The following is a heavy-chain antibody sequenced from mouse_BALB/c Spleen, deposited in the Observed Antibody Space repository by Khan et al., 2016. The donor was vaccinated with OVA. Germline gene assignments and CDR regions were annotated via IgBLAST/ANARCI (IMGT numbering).Heavy chain of an antibody. CDR3: ARVWALRRNAWFSY. D-gene: IGHD2-4*01. J-gene: IGHJ3*01. Sequence: VQLQQPGAELVRPGASVKISCKAFGYTFSNHHINWVKQRPGQGLDWIGYINPYNDYTNYNQKFKGKATLTVDKSSSTAYMELSSLTSEDSAVYYCARVWALRRNAWFSYWGQGTLVTVSA. CDR1: GYTFSNHH. CDR2: INPYNDYT. V-gene: IGHV1S45*01.